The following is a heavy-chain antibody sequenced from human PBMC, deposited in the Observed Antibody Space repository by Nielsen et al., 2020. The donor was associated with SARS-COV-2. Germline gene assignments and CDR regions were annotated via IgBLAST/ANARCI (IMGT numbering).Heavy chain of an antibody. D-gene: IGHD2-21*01. J-gene: IGHJ3*02. V-gene: IGHV1-2*06. Sequence: ASVKVSCKASGYTFTDYYIHWVRQAPGQGLEWMGRINPNSGGTDYAQKFQGRVTMTRDTSISTAYMELTRLRSDDTAVYYCATELRVGMAINGAFDNWGQGTMVTVSS. CDR2: INPNSGGT. CDR3: ATELRVGMAINGAFDN. CDR1: GYTFTDYY.